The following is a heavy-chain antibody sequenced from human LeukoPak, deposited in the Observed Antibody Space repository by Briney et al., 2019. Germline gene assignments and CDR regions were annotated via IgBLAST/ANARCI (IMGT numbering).Heavy chain of an antibody. V-gene: IGHV3-11*04. D-gene: IGHD4-17*01. J-gene: IGHJ6*02. CDR2: ISSSGSTI. CDR1: GFTFSDYY. CDR3: ARWEGDYVPLYYGMDV. Sequence: GGSLRLSCAASGFTFSDYYMSWIRQAPGKGLEWVSYISSSGSTIYYADSVKGRFTISRDNAKNSLYLQMNSLRAEDTAVYYCARWEGDYVPLYYGMDVWGQGTTVTVSS.